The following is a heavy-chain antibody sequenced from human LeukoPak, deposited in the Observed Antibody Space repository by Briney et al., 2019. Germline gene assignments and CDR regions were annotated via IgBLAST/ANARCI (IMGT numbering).Heavy chain of an antibody. V-gene: IGHV3-7*01. CDR3: ARGYCSSTSCYNYFDY. J-gene: IGHJ4*02. Sequence: GGSMRLSCAASGFTFSSYWMSWVRQAPGKGLEWVANIKQDGSEKYYVDSVKGRFTISRDNAKNSLYLQMNSLRAEDTAVYYCARGYCSSTSCYNYFDYWGQGTLVTVSS. CDR1: GFTFSSYW. CDR2: IKQDGSEK. D-gene: IGHD2-2*02.